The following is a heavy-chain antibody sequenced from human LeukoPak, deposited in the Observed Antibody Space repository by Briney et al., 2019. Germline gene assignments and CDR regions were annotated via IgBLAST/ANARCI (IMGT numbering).Heavy chain of an antibody. CDR3: ARRNALEWLSYHGYGMDV. CDR2: IYYSGST. J-gene: IGHJ6*02. Sequence: KPSETLSLTCTVSGGSISSSSYYWGWIRQPPGKGLEWIGSIYYSGSTYYNPSLKSRVTISVDTSKNQFSLKLSSVTAADTAVYYCARRNALEWLSYHGYGMDVWGQGTTVTVSS. D-gene: IGHD3-3*01. V-gene: IGHV4-39*01. CDR1: GGSISSSSYY.